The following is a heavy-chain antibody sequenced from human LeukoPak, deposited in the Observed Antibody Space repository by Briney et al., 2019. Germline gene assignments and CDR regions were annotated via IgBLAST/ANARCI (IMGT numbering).Heavy chain of an antibody. CDR3: AIPYGSGSYYFDY. Sequence: SETLSVTCAVYGGSFSGYYRSWIRQPPGKRLEWIGEINHSGSTNYNPSLKSRVTISVDTSKNQFSLKLSSVTAADTAVYYCAIPYGSGSYYFDYWGQGTLVTVSS. CDR1: GGSFSGYY. D-gene: IGHD3-10*01. V-gene: IGHV4-34*01. CDR2: INHSGST. J-gene: IGHJ4*02.